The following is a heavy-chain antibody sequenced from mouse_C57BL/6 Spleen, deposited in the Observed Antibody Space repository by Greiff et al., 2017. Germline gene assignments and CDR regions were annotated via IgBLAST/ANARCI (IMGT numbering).Heavy chain of an antibody. J-gene: IGHJ1*03. Sequence: VQLQQSGPELVKPGASVKISCKASGYAFSSSWMNWVKQRPGKGLEWIGRIYPGDGDTNYNGKFKGKATLTADKSSSTAYMQLSSLTSEDSAVYFCARTGTAVYWYFDVWGTGTTVTVSS. CDR2: IYPGDGDT. D-gene: IGHD4-1*01. V-gene: IGHV1-82*01. CDR1: GYAFSSSW. CDR3: ARTGTAVYWYFDV.